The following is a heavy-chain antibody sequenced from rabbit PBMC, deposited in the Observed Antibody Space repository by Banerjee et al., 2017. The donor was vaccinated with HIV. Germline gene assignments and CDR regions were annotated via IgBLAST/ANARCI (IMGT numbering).Heavy chain of an antibody. D-gene: IGHD4-1*01. V-gene: IGHV1S45*01. CDR3: ARDLAGVIGWNFDL. CDR2: IYAGSSDST. Sequence: QEQLEESGGDLVKPEGSLTLTCTASGFSFSSNYWICWVRQAPGKGLEWIGCIYAGSSDSTYYASWAKGRFTISKTSPTTVTLQMTSLTAADTATYFCARDLAGVIGWNFDLWGRAPWSPS. J-gene: IGHJ4*01. CDR1: GFSFSSNYW.